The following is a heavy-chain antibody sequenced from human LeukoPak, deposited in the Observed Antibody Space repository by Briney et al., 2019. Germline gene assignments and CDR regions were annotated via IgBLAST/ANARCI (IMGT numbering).Heavy chain of an antibody. CDR2: ISGGGGST. V-gene: IGHV3-23*01. CDR3: AREEGSYGFCYYGIDV. Sequence: GGSLRLSRAASGFTLSRYAMSWVREAPGKGREWVSAISGGGGSTYYPECVKGRFTNSRANSKNTWYLQMNSLRAEETAMYCCAREEGSYGFCYYGIDVWGQGTTVTVSS. CDR1: GFTLSRYA. D-gene: IGHD5-18*01. J-gene: IGHJ6*02.